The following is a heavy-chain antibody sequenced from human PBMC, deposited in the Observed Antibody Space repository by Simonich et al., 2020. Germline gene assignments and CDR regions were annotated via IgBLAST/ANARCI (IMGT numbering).Heavy chain of an antibody. CDR1: GYSISSGYY. V-gene: IGHV4-38-2*01. Sequence: QVQLQESGPGLVKPSETLSLTCAVSGYSISSGYYWGWIRQPPGKGLEWIGSIYHRYSPDYNPSLKSRVTISVDPSKNQFSLKLSSVTAADTAVYYCARVGYSNYYYYGMDVWGQGTTVTVSS. J-gene: IGHJ6*02. D-gene: IGHD6-13*01. CDR2: IYHRYSP. CDR3: ARVGYSNYYYYGMDV.